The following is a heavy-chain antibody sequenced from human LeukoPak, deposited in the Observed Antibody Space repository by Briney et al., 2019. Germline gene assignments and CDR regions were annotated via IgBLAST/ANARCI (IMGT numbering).Heavy chain of an antibody. CDR1: GFSFSSFF. J-gene: IGHJ5*02. CDR2: ISANGGRT. D-gene: IGHD6-19*01. Sequence: GGSLRLSCAASGFSFSSFFMHWVRQAPGKGLEYVSGISANGGRTYYANSVKGRFTISRDNSRNTLYLHLGSLRPEDMADYYCARGTRFITVAGTSLSFDPWGQGILVIVSS. V-gene: IGHV3-64*01. CDR3: ARGTRFITVAGTSLSFDP.